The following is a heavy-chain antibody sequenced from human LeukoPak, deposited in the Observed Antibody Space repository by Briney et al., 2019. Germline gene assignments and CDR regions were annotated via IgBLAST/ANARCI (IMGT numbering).Heavy chain of an antibody. D-gene: IGHD3-10*01. CDR2: IYYSGST. CDR3: ARDKDGSGSYYTGYYFDY. CDR1: GGSISSSSYY. V-gene: IGHV4-39*07. Sequence: SETLSLTCTVSGGSISSSSYYWGWIRQPPGKGLEWIGSIYYSGSTYYNPSLKSRVTISVDTSKNQFSLKLSSVTAADTAVYYCARDKDGSGSYYTGYYFDYWGQGTLVTVSS. J-gene: IGHJ4*02.